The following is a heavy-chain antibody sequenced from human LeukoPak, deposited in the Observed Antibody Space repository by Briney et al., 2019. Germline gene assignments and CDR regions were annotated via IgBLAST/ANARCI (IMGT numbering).Heavy chain of an antibody. V-gene: IGHV3-30*18. J-gene: IGHJ4*02. CDR3: AKDRGPALDY. CDR2: ISYDGSNK. Sequence: PGRSLRLSCAASGFTFSSYGMHWVRQAPGKGLEWVAVISYDGSNKYYADSVKGRFTISRDNSKNTLYLQMNSLRAEDTAVYYCAKDRGPALDYWGQGTLVTVSS. CDR1: GFTFSSYG. D-gene: IGHD3-10*01.